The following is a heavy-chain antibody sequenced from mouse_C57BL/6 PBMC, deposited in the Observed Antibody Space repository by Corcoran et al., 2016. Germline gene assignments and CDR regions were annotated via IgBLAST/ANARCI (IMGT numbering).Heavy chain of an antibody. CDR2: INTYSGVP. J-gene: IGHJ2*01. CDR1: GYTFTTYG. D-gene: IGHD2-3*01. CDR3: ARCDDGSYYFDY. Sequence: QIQLVQSGPELKKPGETVKISCKASGYTFTTYGMSWVKQAPGKGLKWMGWINTYSGVPTYADDFKGRFAFSLETSASTAYLQINNLKNEDTATHFCARCDDGSYYFDYWGQGTTLTVSS. V-gene: IGHV9-3*01.